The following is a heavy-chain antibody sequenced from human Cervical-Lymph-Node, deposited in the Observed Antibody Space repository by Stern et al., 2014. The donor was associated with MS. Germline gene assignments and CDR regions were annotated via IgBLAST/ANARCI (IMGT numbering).Heavy chain of an antibody. Sequence: MQLVESGSELKKPGASVKVSCRASGYTFTTFSMNWVRQAPGQGLEWMGWINTNTGNPTYAQGFTGRFVFSLDTSVSTAYLQISSLKAEDTAVYYCARGDEAEYFQHWGQGTLVTVSS. D-gene: IGHD2-21*02. J-gene: IGHJ1*01. CDR3: ARGDEAEYFQH. V-gene: IGHV7-4-1*02. CDR2: INTNTGNP. CDR1: GYTFTTFS.